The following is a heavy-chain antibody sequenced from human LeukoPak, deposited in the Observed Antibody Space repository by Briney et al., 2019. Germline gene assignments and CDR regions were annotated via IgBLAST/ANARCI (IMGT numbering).Heavy chain of an antibody. V-gene: IGHV3-7*01. D-gene: IGHD3-3*01. J-gene: IGHJ6*03. CDR1: GFTFSSHS. CDR3: ARAMGTSYGFWSGSYTVSYYYYYMDV. CDR2: IKQDGSEK. Sequence: GGSLRLSCATFGFTFSSHSMSWVRQAPGKGLEWVANIKQDGSEKHYVDSGKGRFSISRDNTKNSLYLQMNSLRAEDTAVYYCARAMGTSYGFWSGSYTVSYYYYYMDVWGKGTTVAVS.